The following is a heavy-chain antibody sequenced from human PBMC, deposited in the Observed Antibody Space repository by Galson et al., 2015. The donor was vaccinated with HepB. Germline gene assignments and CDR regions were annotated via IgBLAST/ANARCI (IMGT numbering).Heavy chain of an antibody. CDR2: ISAYNGNT. D-gene: IGHD1-26*01. V-gene: IGHV1-18*01. CDR1: GYTFTSYG. CDR3: ASGPKWELLEYFQH. Sequence: SVKVSCKASGYTFTSYGISWVRQAPGQGLEWMGWISAYNGNTNYAQKLQGRVTMTTDTSTSTAYMELRSLRSDDTAVYYCASGPKWELLEYFQHWGQGTLVTVSS. J-gene: IGHJ1*01.